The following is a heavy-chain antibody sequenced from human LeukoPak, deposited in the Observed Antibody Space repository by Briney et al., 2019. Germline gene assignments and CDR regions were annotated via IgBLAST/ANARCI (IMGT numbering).Heavy chain of an antibody. D-gene: IGHD2-15*01. CDR1: GFTFNNYG. CDR3: AKGLFPVVAANWFDY. Sequence: GGSLRLSCAASGFTFNNYGMSWVRQAPGKGLEWVSGISGSGGSTYYADSVKGRFTISRDKSKNTLYLQMNSLRAEDTAVYYCAKGLFPVVAANWFDYWGQGTLVTVSS. CDR2: ISGSGGST. J-gene: IGHJ4*02. V-gene: IGHV3-23*01.